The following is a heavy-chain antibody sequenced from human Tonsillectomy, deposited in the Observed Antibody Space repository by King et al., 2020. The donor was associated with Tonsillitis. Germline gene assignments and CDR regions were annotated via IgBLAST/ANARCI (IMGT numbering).Heavy chain of an antibody. V-gene: IGHV4-61*02. CDR3: ARAPCSGGDCYYFDY. CDR1: GGSISSGNYY. D-gene: IGHD2-21*02. J-gene: IGHJ4*02. Sequence: VQLQESGPGLVKPSQTLSLTCTVSGGSISSGNYYWSWIRQPAGKGLEWIGRIYASGSTNYTPPLKSRVTMSVDTSKNQFSLKLSSVTAADTAVYYCARAPCSGGDCYYFDYWGQGTLVTVSS. CDR2: IYASGST.